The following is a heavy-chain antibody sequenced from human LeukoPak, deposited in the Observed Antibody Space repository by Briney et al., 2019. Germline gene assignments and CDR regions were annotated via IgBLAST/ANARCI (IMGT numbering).Heavy chain of an antibody. CDR1: GDSITSTY. CDR3: AKTARVPYY. CDR2: IYYNGDT. V-gene: IGHV4-59*08. J-gene: IGHJ4*02. D-gene: IGHD3-16*01. Sequence: NPSETLSLTCTVSGDSITSTYWSWIRQPPGKGLEYLGYIYYNGDTNYNPSLRGRLTLSLDMSKNQFSLKLTSVAAADTAVYFCAKTARVPYYWGQGILVTVSS.